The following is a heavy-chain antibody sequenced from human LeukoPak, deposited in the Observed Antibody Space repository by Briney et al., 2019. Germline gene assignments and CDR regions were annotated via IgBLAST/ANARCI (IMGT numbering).Heavy chain of an antibody. J-gene: IGHJ4*02. CDR1: GFTFSSYS. Sequence: PGGSLRLSCAASGFTFSSYSMNWVRQAPGKGLEWVSSISSSSSYIYYADSVKGRFTISRDNAKNSLYLQMNSLRAEDTAVYYCARATYYYDSSGFPADYWGQGTLVTVSS. V-gene: IGHV3-21*01. CDR3: ARATYYYDSSGFPADY. D-gene: IGHD3-22*01. CDR2: ISSSSSYI.